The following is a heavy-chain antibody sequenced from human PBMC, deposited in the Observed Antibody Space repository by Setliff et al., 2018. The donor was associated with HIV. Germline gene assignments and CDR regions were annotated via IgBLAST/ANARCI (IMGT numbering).Heavy chain of an antibody. CDR2: MYPSGSS. Sequence: PSETLSLTCAVYGGSFSGYYWAWIRQPPGKGLEWVGNMYPSGSSYFNPTLQSRVTMSADTSKKQFFLKLSSVTAADTAVYYCAGVGYCSSTNYYWGRPSYGMGVWGQGTTVTVSS. J-gene: IGHJ6*02. CDR1: GGSFSGYY. D-gene: IGHD2-2*01. CDR3: AGVGYCSSTNYYWGRPSYGMGV. V-gene: IGHV4-34*01.